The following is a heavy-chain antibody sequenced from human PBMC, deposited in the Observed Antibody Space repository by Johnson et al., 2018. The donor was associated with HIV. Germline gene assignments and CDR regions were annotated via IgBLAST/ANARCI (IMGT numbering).Heavy chain of an antibody. CDR3: ARFPDYGDYEYAFDI. V-gene: IGHV3-30*03. D-gene: IGHD4-17*01. CDR1: GFTFSSYG. J-gene: IGHJ3*02. CDR2: ISYDGSNK. Sequence: QVQLVESGGGVVQPGRSLRLSCAASGFTFSSYGMHWVRKAPGKGLEWVAVISYDGSNKYYADSVKGRFTISRDNAKNSLYLQMNSLRAEDTAVYYCARFPDYGDYEYAFDIWGQGTMVTVSS.